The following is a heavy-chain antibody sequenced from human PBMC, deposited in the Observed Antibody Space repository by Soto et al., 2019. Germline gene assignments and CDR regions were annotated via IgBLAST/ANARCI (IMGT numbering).Heavy chain of an antibody. V-gene: IGHV4-34*01. CDR3: ARALRDYCSGGSCYSSREYYYYYMDV. D-gene: IGHD2-15*01. J-gene: IGHJ6*03. Sequence: SETLSLTCAVYGGSFSGYYWSWIRQPPGKGLEWIGEINHSGSTNYNPSLKSRVTISVDTSKNQFSLKLSSVTAADTAVYYCARALRDYCSGGSCYSSREYYYYYMDVWGKGTTVTVSS. CDR2: INHSGST. CDR1: GGSFSGYY.